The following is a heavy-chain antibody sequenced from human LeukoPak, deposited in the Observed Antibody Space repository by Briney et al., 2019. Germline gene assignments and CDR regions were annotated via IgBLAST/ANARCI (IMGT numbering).Heavy chain of an antibody. D-gene: IGHD5-24*01. CDR2: IKQDGSEK. CDR3: ARASDPWLQLT. J-gene: IGHJ5*02. V-gene: IGHV3-7*05. CDR1: GFTFSNYW. Sequence: GGSLRLSCTASGFTFSNYWMIWVRQAPGKGLEWVGNIKQDGSEKRYADSVRGRFSISRDNAQTSLYLQMNSLRAEDTAVYYCARASDPWLQLTWGQGTLVTVSS.